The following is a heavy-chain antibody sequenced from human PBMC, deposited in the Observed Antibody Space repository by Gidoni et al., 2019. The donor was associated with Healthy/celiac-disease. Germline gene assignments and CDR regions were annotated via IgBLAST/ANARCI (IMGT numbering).Heavy chain of an antibody. CDR2: INHSGST. D-gene: IGHD3-10*01. CDR3: ARFPRGGFGELLYYFDY. J-gene: IGHJ4*02. Sequence: QVQLQQWGAGLLKPSETLSLTCAVYGGSFSGYYWSWIRQPPGKGLEWIGEINHSGSTNYNPSLKSRVTISVDTSKNQFSLKLSSVTAADTAVYYCARFPRGGFGELLYYFDYWGQGTLVTVSS. CDR1: GGSFSGYY. V-gene: IGHV4-34*01.